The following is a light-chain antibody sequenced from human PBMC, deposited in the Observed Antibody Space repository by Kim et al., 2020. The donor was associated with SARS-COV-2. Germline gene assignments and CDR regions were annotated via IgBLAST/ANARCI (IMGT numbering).Light chain of an antibody. V-gene: IGLV1-44*01. CDR2: SDG. CDR1: SSNIGSNT. CDR3: ATWDDSLDVWM. Sequence: GQRVTMSCSGSSSNIGSNTVNWYQLFPGTAPKVLIGSDGRRPSGVSDRVSCSKSGTSASLAISGLQSEDEADYYCATWDDSLDVWMFGGGTQLTVL. J-gene: IGLJ3*02.